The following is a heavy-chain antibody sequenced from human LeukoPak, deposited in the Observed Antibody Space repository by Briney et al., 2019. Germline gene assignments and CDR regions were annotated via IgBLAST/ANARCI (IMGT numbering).Heavy chain of an antibody. D-gene: IGHD5-24*01. V-gene: IGHV3-30*18. CDR1: GFTFSDYS. J-gene: IGHJ4*02. Sequence: GGSLRLSCTASGFTFSDYSMSWVRQAPGKGLEWVAVISYDGSNKYYADSVKGRFTISRDNSKNTLYLQMNSLRAEDTAVYYCAKKWSRRDGYNVDYWGQGTLVTVSS. CDR2: ISYDGSNK. CDR3: AKKWSRRDGYNVDY.